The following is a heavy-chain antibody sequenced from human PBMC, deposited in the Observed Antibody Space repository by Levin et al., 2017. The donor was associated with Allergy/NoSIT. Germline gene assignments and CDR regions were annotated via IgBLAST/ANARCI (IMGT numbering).Heavy chain of an antibody. CDR2: ISSSGSTI. J-gene: IGHJ3*02. Sequence: PGESLKISCAASGFTFSDYYMSWIRQAPGKGLEWVSYISSSGSTIYYADSVKGRFTISRDNAKNSLYLQMNSLRAEDTAVYYCAREYDGLGDAFDIWGQGTMVTVSS. V-gene: IGHV3-11*01. CDR3: AREYDGLGDAFDI. CDR1: GFTFSDYY. D-gene: IGHD3-16*01.